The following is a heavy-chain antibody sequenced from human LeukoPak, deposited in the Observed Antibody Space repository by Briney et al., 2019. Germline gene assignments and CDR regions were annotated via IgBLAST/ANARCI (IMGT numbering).Heavy chain of an antibody. CDR2: ISAYNGNT. J-gene: IGHJ4*02. D-gene: IGHD3-3*01. Sequence: ASVKVSCKASGYTFTSYGISWVRQAPGQGLEWMGWISAYNGNTNYAQKLQGRVTMTTDTSTSTAYMELRSLRSDDTAVYYCARAITIFGVVSPPGYWGQGTLVTVSS. CDR1: GYTFTSYG. V-gene: IGHV1-18*01. CDR3: ARAITIFGVVSPPGY.